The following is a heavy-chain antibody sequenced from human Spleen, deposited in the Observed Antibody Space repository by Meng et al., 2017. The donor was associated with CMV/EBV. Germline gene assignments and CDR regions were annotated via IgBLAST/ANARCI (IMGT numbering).Heavy chain of an antibody. CDR1: GYTFTSYG. J-gene: IGHJ5*02. V-gene: IGHV1-18*01. Sequence: QVQLVQSGAEVKKPWASVQGYCKASGYTFTSYGISWVRQAPGQGLEWVGWISAYSGNTNNAQKFQGRVTMTTDTSTRTVYMELRGLRSDDTAVYYCARYDFGGGDWFDPWGQGTLVTVSS. CDR2: ISAYSGNT. CDR3: ARYDFGGGDWFDP. D-gene: IGHD3-3*01.